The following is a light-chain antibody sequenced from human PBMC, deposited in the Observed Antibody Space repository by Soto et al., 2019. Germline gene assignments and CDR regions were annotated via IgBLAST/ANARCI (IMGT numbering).Light chain of an antibody. CDR2: DAS. J-gene: IGKJ1*01. Sequence: IQMTQSPSTLSASVGDRVIITCRASQSIGNWLAWYQQKPGKAPNLLIYDASTLENGVPSRFSGSASGTDLTLTISSLQTYDFATYYCQQYNSYSPRTFGQGTKVDIK. CDR3: QQYNSYSPRT. V-gene: IGKV1-5*01. CDR1: QSIGNW.